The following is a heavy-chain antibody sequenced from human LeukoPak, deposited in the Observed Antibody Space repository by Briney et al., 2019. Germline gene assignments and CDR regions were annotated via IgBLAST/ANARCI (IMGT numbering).Heavy chain of an antibody. CDR3: ARLFGSGWPGYFYYAMDV. D-gene: IGHD6-19*01. CDR1: GDSVSSKNGA. Sequence: SQTLSLTCAVSGDSVSSKNGAWNWIRQSPSRGLEWLGRTYYRSKWYNDYAESMEGRMTISQDTSKNQYSLHLNSVTPDDTAVYYCARLFGSGWPGYFYYAMDVWGQGTTVAVSS. J-gene: IGHJ6*02. CDR2: TYYRSKWYN. V-gene: IGHV6-1*01.